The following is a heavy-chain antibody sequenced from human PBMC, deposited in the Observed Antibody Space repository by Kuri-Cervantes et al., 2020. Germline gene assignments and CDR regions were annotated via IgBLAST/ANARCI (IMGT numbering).Heavy chain of an antibody. J-gene: IGHJ3*02. V-gene: IGHV4-34*01. CDR3: ARGPDSDYDFWSGYYPDAFDI. CDR2: INHSGST. D-gene: IGHD3-3*01. CDR1: GGSFSGYY. Sequence: ESLKISCAVYGGSFSGYYWSWIRQPPGKGLEWIGEINHSGSTNYNPSLKSRVTISVDTSKNQFSLKLSSVTAADTAVYYCARGPDSDYDFWSGYYPDAFDIWGQGTMVTVSS.